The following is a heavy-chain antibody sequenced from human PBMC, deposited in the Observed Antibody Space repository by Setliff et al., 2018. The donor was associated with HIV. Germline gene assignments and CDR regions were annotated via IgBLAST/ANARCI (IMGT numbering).Heavy chain of an antibody. J-gene: IGHJ4*02. CDR1: EFTFSSYA. Sequence: PGGSLRLSCVASEFTFSSYALNWVRQAPGKGLEWVSTISSSGSTIYYADSVKGRFTISRDNAKNSLYLQMNSLRAEDTAVYYCARGVAAADHLDYWGQGTLVTVSS. CDR3: ARGVAAADHLDY. V-gene: IGHV3-21*04. CDR2: ISSSGSTI. D-gene: IGHD6-13*01.